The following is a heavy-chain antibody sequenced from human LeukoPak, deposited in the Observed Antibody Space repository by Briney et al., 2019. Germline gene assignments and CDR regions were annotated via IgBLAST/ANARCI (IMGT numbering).Heavy chain of an antibody. J-gene: IGHJ4*02. CDR2: MNPDNGGT. D-gene: IGHD3-16*01. Sequence: ASVKVSCKASGYTFTVYFMHWVRQAPGQGLEWMGLMNPDNGGTHYAQKFQGRVTMTRDSSINTAYMELSRLTSDDTAVYYCAILGGHSLAAQNGYWGQGTLVTVSS. V-gene: IGHV1-2*02. CDR3: AILGGHSLAAQNGY. CDR1: GYTFTVYF.